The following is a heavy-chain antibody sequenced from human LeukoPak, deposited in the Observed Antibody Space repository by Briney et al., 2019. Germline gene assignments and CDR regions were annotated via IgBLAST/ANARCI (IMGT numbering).Heavy chain of an antibody. CDR3: ARRYYDILTGYYTLFDY. J-gene: IGHJ4*02. CDR1: GYTFTGYY. CDR2: INPNSGGT. V-gene: IGHV1-2*02. Sequence: ASVKVSFKASGYTFTGYYMHWVRQAPGQVLEWMGWINPNSGGTNYAQKFQGRVTMTRDTSISTAYMELSRLRSDDTAVYYCARRYYDILTGYYTLFDYWGQGNLVTVSS. D-gene: IGHD3-9*01.